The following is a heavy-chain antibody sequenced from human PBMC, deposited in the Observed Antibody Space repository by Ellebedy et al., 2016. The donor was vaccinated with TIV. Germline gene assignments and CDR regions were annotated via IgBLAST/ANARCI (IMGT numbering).Heavy chain of an antibody. CDR1: GFTFSSYG. D-gene: IGHD4-17*01. CDR2: IWYDGSNK. Sequence: GESLKISCAASGFTFSSYGMHWVRQAPGKGLEWVAVIWYDGSNKYYADSVKGRFTISRDNSKNTLHLQMNSLRAEDTAVYYCATDPRPTVTTVGDGDGFDYWGQGTLVTVSS. J-gene: IGHJ4*02. V-gene: IGHV3-33*01. CDR3: ATDPRPTVTTVGDGDGFDY.